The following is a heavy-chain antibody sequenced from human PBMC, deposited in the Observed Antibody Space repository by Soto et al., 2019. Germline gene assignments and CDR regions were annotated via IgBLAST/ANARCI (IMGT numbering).Heavy chain of an antibody. V-gene: IGHV4-4*07. CDR2: IYTSGST. J-gene: IGHJ1*01. CDR3: AGEGTGISAAGSFSS. CDR1: GGSISSYY. D-gene: IGHD6-13*01. Sequence: SETLSLTCTVSGGSISSYYRSWIRQPAGKGLEWIGRIYTSGSTNYNPSLKSRVTMSVDTSKNQCSFQLSSVIAAEPTVYYCAGEGTGISAAGSFSSWGQGTLVTVSS.